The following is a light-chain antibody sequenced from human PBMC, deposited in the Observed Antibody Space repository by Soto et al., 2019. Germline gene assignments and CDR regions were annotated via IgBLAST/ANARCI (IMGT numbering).Light chain of an antibody. Sequence: EIVLTQSPDTLSLSPGERATLSCRASQSVSSSYLAWYQQKPGQAPRLLIYGASSRATGIPDRFSGSGSGTDFTLTISRLEPEDFAVYYCQQYNDWPSNTFGQGTKLEIK. CDR2: GAS. J-gene: IGKJ2*01. CDR3: QQYNDWPSNT. CDR1: QSVSSSY. V-gene: IGKV3-20*01.